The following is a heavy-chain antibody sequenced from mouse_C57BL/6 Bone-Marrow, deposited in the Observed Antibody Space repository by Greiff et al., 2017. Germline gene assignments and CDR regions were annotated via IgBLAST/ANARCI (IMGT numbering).Heavy chain of an antibody. J-gene: IGHJ1*03. D-gene: IGHD1-1*01. CDR2: INPSSGYT. Sequence: QVQLKQSGAELAKPGASVKLSCKASGYTFTSYWMHWVKQRPGQGLEWIGYINPSSGYTKYNQKFKDKATLPADKSSSTAYMQLSSLTYEDSAVXYCAREGLYYYGSSYCWYFDVWGTGTTVTVSS. CDR3: AREGLYYYGSSYCWYFDV. CDR1: GYTFTSYW. V-gene: IGHV1-7*01.